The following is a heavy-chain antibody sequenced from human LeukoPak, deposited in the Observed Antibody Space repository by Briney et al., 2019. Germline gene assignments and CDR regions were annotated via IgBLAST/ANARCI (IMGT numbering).Heavy chain of an antibody. Sequence: ASETLSLTCTVSGGFISSSSYYWGWIRQPPGKGLEWIGSIYYSGSTYYNPSLKSRVTISVDTSKNQFSLKLSSVTAADTAVYYCARIAAAGLAYWGQGTLVTVSS. V-gene: IGHV4-39*01. CDR1: GGFISSSSYY. J-gene: IGHJ4*02. D-gene: IGHD6-13*01. CDR2: IYYSGST. CDR3: ARIAAAGLAY.